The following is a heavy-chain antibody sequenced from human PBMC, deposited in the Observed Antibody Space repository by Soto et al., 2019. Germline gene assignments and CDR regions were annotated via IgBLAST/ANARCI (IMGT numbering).Heavy chain of an antibody. CDR3: ARHVRYFDWLPPAGMDV. D-gene: IGHD3-9*01. CDR2: IYPGDSET. Sequence: GESLKISCKGSGYSFTSYWIGWVRQMPGKGLEWMGSIYPGDSETRYSPSFQGQVTISADKSISTAYLQWSSLKASDTAMYYCARHVRYFDWLPPAGMDVWGQGTTVTVSS. V-gene: IGHV5-51*01. J-gene: IGHJ6*02. CDR1: GYSFTSYW.